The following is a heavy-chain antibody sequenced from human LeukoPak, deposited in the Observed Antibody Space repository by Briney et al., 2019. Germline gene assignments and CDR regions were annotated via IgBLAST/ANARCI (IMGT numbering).Heavy chain of an antibody. Sequence: SETLSLTCAVYGGSFSGYYWSWIRQPPGKGLEWIGEINHSGSTNYNPSLKSRVTISVDTSKNQFSLKLSSVTAADTAVYYCARLSRLLWFGELRGLDYWGQGTLVTVSS. CDR3: ARLSRLLWFGELRGLDY. V-gene: IGHV4-34*01. J-gene: IGHJ4*02. CDR2: INHSGST. D-gene: IGHD3-10*01. CDR1: GGSFSGYY.